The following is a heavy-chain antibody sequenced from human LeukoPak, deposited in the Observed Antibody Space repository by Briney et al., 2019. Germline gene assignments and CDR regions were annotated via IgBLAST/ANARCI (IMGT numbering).Heavy chain of an antibody. V-gene: IGHV1-2*02. Sequence: ASVKVSCKASGYTFTAYYMHWVRQAPGQGLEWMGRINPNTGGTDYAQKFQGRVTMTRDTSISTAYMELSSLRSDDTAVYYCARGYCSPTTCSAYFDYWGQGTLVTVSS. CDR1: GYTFTAYY. J-gene: IGHJ4*02. CDR3: ARGYCSPTTCSAYFDY. CDR2: INPNTGGT. D-gene: IGHD2-2*01.